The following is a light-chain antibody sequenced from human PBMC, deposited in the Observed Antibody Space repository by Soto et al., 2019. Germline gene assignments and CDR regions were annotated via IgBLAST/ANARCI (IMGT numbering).Light chain of an antibody. CDR2: DVS. Sequence: QSALTQPASVSGSPGQSITISCTGTGSDVGGYNYVSWYQQHPGKAPKVMIYDVSNRPSGASNRFSGPKSGNTASLTISGLQAEDEADYYCSSYTSASTPLVFGGGTKVTVL. J-gene: IGLJ2*01. CDR3: SSYTSASTPLV. CDR1: GSDVGGYNY. V-gene: IGLV2-14*01.